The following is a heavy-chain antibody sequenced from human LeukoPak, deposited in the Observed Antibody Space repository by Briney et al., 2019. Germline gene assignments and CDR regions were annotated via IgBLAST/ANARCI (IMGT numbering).Heavy chain of an antibody. CDR1: GFTFSDYY. V-gene: IGHV3-11*03. Sequence: GGSLRLSCAASGFTFSDYYMSWIRQAPGKGLEWVSYISSSGSYTNYADSAKGRFTISRDNAKNSLYLQMNSLRAEDTAVYFCARGSGYYDRVLDYWGQGTLVTVSS. CDR2: ISSSGSYT. D-gene: IGHD3-22*01. CDR3: ARGSGYYDRVLDY. J-gene: IGHJ4*02.